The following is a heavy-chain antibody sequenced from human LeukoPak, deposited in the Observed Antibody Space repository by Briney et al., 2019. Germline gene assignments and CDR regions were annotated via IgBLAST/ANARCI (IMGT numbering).Heavy chain of an antibody. J-gene: IGHJ5*02. CDR3: ARGRGGGGSSNNWFDP. D-gene: IGHD2-15*01. V-gene: IGHV4-59*01. CDR2: IFYSGST. CDR1: GGSISGYY. Sequence: ETLSLTCTVSGGSISGYYWSWIRQPPGKGLEWIGYIFYSGSTNYNPSLKSRVTISVDTSKNQFSLKLSSVTAADTAVYYCARGRGGGGSSNNWFDPWGQGTLVIVSS.